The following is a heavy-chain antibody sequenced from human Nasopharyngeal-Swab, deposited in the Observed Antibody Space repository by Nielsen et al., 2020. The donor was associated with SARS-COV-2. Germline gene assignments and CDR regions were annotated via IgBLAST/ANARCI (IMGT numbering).Heavy chain of an antibody. V-gene: IGHV4-59*13. CDR2: IYYSGST. D-gene: IGHD6-13*01. J-gene: IGHJ3*02. CDR1: GGSISSYY. CDR3: ARESPAAGTAFDI. Sequence: SETLSLTCTVSGGSISSYYWSWIRQPPGKGLEWIGYIYYSGSTNYNPSLKSRVTISVDTSKNQFSLKLSSVTAADTAVYYCARESPAAGTAFDISGQGTMVTVSS.